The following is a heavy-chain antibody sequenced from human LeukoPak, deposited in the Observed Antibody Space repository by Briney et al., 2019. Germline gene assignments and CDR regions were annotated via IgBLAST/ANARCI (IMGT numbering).Heavy chain of an antibody. J-gene: IGHJ6*03. CDR3: AKDGDGSGSYYIPYYYYYMDV. CDR1: GFTFSSYA. V-gene: IGHV3-23*01. D-gene: IGHD3-10*01. Sequence: GGSLRLSCAASGFTFSSYAMSWVRQAPGKGLEWVSAISCSGGSTYYADSVKGRFTISRDNAKNSLYLQMNSLRAEDTAVYYCAKDGDGSGSYYIPYYYYYMDVWGKGTTVTISS. CDR2: ISCSGGST.